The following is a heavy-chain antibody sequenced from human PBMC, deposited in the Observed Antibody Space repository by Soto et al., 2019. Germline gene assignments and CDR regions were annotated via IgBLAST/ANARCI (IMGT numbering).Heavy chain of an antibody. CDR3: ASLPQGYYDRSGRLVDY. Sequence: GGSLRLSCASSEVPFSDYYMSLIRQAPGKGLEWVAYISAGGSDIYYGDSVKGRFTVSRDNTKKSLYLQMSNLRADDTAIYYCASLPQGYYDRSGRLVDYWGHGTLVTVS. D-gene: IGHD3-22*01. V-gene: IGHV3-11*01. CDR2: ISAGGSDI. J-gene: IGHJ4*01. CDR1: EVPFSDYY.